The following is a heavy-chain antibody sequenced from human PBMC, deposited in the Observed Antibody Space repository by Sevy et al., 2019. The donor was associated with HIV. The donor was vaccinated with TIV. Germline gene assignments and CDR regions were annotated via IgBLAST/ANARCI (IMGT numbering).Heavy chain of an antibody. CDR1: GFNFNIYS. V-gene: IGHV3-23*01. CDR3: AREGCTRPHDY. J-gene: IGHJ4*02. CDR2: LSFGCGRI. D-gene: IGHD2-8*01. Sequence: GGSLRLSCVASGFNFNIYSMSWVRQAPGKGLEWVSTLSFGCGRINHADSVQGRFTMSRDDSKKTVYLEMNSLRAEDTSVYYCAREGCTRPHDYWGQGTLVTVSS.